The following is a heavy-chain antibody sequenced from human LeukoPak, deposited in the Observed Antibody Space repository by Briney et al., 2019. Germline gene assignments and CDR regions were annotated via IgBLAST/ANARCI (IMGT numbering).Heavy chain of an antibody. CDR3: ARTMDGYNLEANIAFDY. J-gene: IGHJ4*02. D-gene: IGHD5-24*01. Sequence: SETLSLTCAVYGGSFSGYYWSWIRQPPGKGLEWIGEINHSGSTNYNPSLKSRVTISVDTSKNQFSLKLSSVTAADTAVYYCARTMDGYNLEANIAFDYWGQGTLVTVS. CDR2: INHSGST. V-gene: IGHV4-34*01. CDR1: GGSFSGYY.